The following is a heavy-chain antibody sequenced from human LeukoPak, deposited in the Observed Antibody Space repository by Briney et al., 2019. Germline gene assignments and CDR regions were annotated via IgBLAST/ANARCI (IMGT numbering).Heavy chain of an antibody. CDR2: ISYDGSKK. CDR3: AKDRGGSSSGFDY. CDR1: GLTFRSFG. Sequence: PGKSLRLSCEASGLTFRSFGMHWVRQAPGKGLEWVALISYDGSKKFYVDSVKGRFTISRDNSKNTLYLQMNSLRDEDTAVYYCAKDRGGSSSGFDYWGQGTLLTASS. J-gene: IGHJ4*02. V-gene: IGHV3-30*18. D-gene: IGHD6-6*01.